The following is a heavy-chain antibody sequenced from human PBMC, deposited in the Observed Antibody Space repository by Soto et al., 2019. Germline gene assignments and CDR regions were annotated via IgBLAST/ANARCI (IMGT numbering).Heavy chain of an antibody. CDR1: GGSINSGGYF. D-gene: IGHD3-3*01. V-gene: IGHV4-31*03. Sequence: SETLSLTCTVPGGSINSGGYFWSWIRQHPGKGLEWIGDIYYRGSTNYNPSLKSRVTISIDTSKNQFSLKLSSVTAADTAVYYCARAQTFFGIITVFDNWGQGTLVTVSS. CDR2: IYYRGST. CDR3: ARAQTFFGIITVFDN. J-gene: IGHJ4*02.